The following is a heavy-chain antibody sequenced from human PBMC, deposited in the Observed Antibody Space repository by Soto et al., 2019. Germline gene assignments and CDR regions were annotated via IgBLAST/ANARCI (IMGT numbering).Heavy chain of an antibody. CDR2: MNPNRGNT. V-gene: IGHV1-8*01. CDR3: SRGREDRSGYYYYYGMGV. J-gene: IGHJ6*02. Sequence: ASVKVSCKASGYTFTSYDINWVRQATGQGLDGMGWMNPNRGNTGYAQKFQGRVTMTRNTSISTAYMELSSRRCEDPAGYYFSRGREDRSGYYYYYGMGVWGQGTTVNVSS. D-gene: IGHD3-22*01. CDR1: GYTFTSYD.